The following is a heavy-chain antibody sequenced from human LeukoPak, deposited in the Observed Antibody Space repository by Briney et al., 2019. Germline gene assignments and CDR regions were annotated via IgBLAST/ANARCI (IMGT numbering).Heavy chain of an antibody. CDR2: IKKDGGEK. D-gene: IGHD1-26*01. V-gene: IGHV3-7*01. CDR3: GRYPEGGAFDI. J-gene: IGHJ3*02. CDR1: GFTFSSYW. Sequence: GGSLRLSCAASGFTFSSYWMSWVRQAPGKGLEWVANIKKDGGEKYYVDSVKGRFTISRDNAKNSLYLQMNSLRAEDTAVYYCGRYPEGGAFDIWGQGTMVTVSS.